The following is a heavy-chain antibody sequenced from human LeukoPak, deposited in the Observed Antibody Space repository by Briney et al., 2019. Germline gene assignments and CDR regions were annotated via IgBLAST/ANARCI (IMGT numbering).Heavy chain of an antibody. D-gene: IGHD2-15*01. Sequence: SETLSLTCAVYGXSFSGYYWSWIRQPPGKGLEWIGEINHSGSTNYNPSLKSRVTISVDTSKNQFSLKLSSVTAADTAVYYCARGDCSGGSCYSGSGAFDIWGQGTMVTVSS. CDR3: ARGDCSGGSCYSGSGAFDI. CDR1: GXSFSGYY. CDR2: INHSGST. J-gene: IGHJ3*02. V-gene: IGHV4-34*01.